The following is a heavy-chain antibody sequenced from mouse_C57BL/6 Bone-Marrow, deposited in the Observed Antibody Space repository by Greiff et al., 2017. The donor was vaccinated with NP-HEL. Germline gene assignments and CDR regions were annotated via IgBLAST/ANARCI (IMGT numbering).Heavy chain of an antibody. CDR3: AREREYYDYDGGYFEV. Sequence: EVQVVESGGGLVKPGGSLKLSCAASGFTFSSYAMSWVRQTPEKRLEWVATISDGGSYTYYPDNVKGRFTIARDNAKNNLYLQMSHLKSEDTAMYYCAREREYYDYDGGYFEVWGTGTTGTVSS. CDR1: GFTFSSYA. V-gene: IGHV5-4*01. J-gene: IGHJ1*03. CDR2: ISDGGSYT. D-gene: IGHD2-4*01.